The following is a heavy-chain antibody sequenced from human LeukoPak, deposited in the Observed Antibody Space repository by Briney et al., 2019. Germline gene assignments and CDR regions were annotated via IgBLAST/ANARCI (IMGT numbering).Heavy chain of an antibody. V-gene: IGHV3-7*01. Sequence: GGSLRLSCAASGFTFSSYWMSWVRQAPGKGLEWVANIKQDGSEKYYVDSVKGRFTISRDNAKNSLYLQMNSLRAEDTAVYYCARELKYYYGSGSAIWGQGTMVTVSS. CDR1: GFTFSSYW. J-gene: IGHJ3*02. CDR2: IKQDGSEK. CDR3: ARELKYYYGSGSAI. D-gene: IGHD3-10*01.